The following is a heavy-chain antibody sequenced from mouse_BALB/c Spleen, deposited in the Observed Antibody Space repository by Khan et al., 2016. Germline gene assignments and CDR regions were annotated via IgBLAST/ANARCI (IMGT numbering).Heavy chain of an antibody. D-gene: IGHD2-1*01. CDR2: INPSSNYS. CDR1: GYTFTTYT. Sequence: QVQLQQSGAELARPGASVKMSCKASGYTFTTYTMQWVKQRPGQGLEWIGYINPSSNYSNYNQKFKDKATLTADKSSSTAYMQLSSLASEDSAVYDCARGDGNNAYWGQGTLVTVSA. J-gene: IGHJ3*01. CDR3: ARGDGNNAY. V-gene: IGHV1-4*01.